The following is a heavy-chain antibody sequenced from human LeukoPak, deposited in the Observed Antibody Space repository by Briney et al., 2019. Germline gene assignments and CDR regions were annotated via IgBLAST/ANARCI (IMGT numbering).Heavy chain of an antibody. CDR1: KFTFSNYA. J-gene: IGHJ4*02. D-gene: IGHD6-19*01. CDR3: AKGPSSGWYYLDY. V-gene: IGHV3-23*01. CDR2: ISNGGGYT. Sequence: GGSLRLSCAASKFTFSNYAMNWVRQAPGKGLEWVSSISNGGGYTYYADSVKGRFTISGDNSKNTVFLQMNSLRAEDTAVYYCAKGPSSGWYYLDYWGQGTLVTVSS.